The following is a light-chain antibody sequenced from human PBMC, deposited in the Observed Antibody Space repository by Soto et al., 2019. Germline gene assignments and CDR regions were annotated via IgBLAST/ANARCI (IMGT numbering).Light chain of an antibody. J-gene: IGKJ3*01. V-gene: IGKV1-39*01. CDR3: QQSYSLFT. CDR1: QSISSY. CDR2: AAS. Sequence: DIQMTQSPSSLSASVGDRVTITCRASQSISSYLNWYQQKPGKAPKLLIYAASSLRSGVPSRFSGRGSGQDFTLTISSLQPEDVATYYCQQSYSLFTFGPGTKVDIK.